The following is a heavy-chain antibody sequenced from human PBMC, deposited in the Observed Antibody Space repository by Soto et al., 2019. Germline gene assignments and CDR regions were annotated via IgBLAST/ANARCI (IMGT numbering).Heavy chain of an antibody. J-gene: IGHJ5*02. Sequence: GGSLRLSCAASGFSFSSYWMHWVRQAPGKGLVWVSRINSEGSGADYADSVKGRFTISRDNAKNALYVQMNSLRVEDSAVYYCARGFSFNWFDPWGQGTLVTVSS. V-gene: IGHV3-74*01. CDR2: INSEGSGA. CDR3: ARGFSFNWFDP. CDR1: GFSFSSYW.